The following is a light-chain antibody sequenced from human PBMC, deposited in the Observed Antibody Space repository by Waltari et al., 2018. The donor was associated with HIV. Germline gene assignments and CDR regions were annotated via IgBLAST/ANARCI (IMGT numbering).Light chain of an antibody. CDR2: EVF. V-gene: IGLV2-14*01. CDR1: TSYLGLYNF. Sequence: QSTLTQPASVSGSPRQSITISCTASTSYLGLYNFYPWYPPHPGGVPKVIIYEVFSRPSGISSRFSGSRSANTASLTISWLQPEDEADYYCASFTSNYTLIFGGGTKVTVL. CDR3: ASFTSNYTLI. J-gene: IGLJ2*01.